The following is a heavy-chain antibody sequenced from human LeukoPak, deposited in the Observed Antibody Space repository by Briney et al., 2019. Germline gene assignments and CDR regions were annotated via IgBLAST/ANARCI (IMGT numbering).Heavy chain of an antibody. V-gene: IGHV4-39*01. D-gene: IGHD1-26*01. CDR1: GGSITSSSYY. CDR2: IYYTGGT. CDR3: ARGGGAGRAFDI. Sequence: PSETLSLTCFVSGGSITSSSYYGAWIRQPPGKGLEWIGSIYYTGGTYYNPSLKSRLTISLGTSKNQFSLKLNSVTAADTAVYYCARGGGAGRAFDIWGQGTMVTVSS. J-gene: IGHJ3*02.